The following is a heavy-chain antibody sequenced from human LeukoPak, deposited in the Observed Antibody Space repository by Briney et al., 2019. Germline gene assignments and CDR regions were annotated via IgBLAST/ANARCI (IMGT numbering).Heavy chain of an antibody. Sequence: SVKVSCKASDYTFTSYGISWVRQAPGQGLEWMGGIIPIFGTANYAQKFQGRVTITADKSTSTAYMELSSLRSEDTAVYYCAMGVGAPEDLAVAADFDYWGQGTLVTVSS. CDR1: DYTFTSYG. CDR2: IIPIFGTA. V-gene: IGHV1-69*06. CDR3: AMGVGAPEDLAVAADFDY. D-gene: IGHD6-19*01. J-gene: IGHJ4*02.